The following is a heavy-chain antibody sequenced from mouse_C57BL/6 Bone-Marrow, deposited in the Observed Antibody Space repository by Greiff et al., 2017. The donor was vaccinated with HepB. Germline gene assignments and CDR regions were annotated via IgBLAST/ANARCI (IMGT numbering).Heavy chain of an antibody. CDR2: IRSKSNNYAT. CDR1: GFSFNTYA. J-gene: IGHJ4*01. CDR3: VRHDSLVITTVVADAMDY. D-gene: IGHD1-1*01. V-gene: IGHV10-1*01. Sequence: EVKLMESGGGLVQPKGSLKLSCAASGFSFNTYAMNWVRQAPGKGLEWVARIRSKSNNYATYYADSVKDRFTISRDDSESMLYLQMNNLKTEDTAMYYCVRHDSLVITTVVADAMDYWGQGTSVTVSS.